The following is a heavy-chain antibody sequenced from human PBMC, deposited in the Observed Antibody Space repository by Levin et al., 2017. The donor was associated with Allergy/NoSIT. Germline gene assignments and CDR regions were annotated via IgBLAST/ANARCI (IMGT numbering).Heavy chain of an antibody. CDR2: ISGSGGST. V-gene: IGHV3-23*01. D-gene: IGHD3-10*01. CDR3: ARTPFRGSYYKGRTRFDY. Sequence: GGSLRLSCAASGFTFSSYAMSWVRQAPGKGLEWVSAISGSGGSTYYADSVKGRFTISRDNSKNTLYLQMNSLRAEDTAVYYCARTPFRGSYYKGRTRFDYWGQGTLVTVSS. CDR1: GFTFSSYA. J-gene: IGHJ4*02.